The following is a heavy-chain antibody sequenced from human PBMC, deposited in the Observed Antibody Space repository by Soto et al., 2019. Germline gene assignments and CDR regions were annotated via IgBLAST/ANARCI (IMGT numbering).Heavy chain of an antibody. Sequence: EVQMVESGGGLVQPGGSLRLSCAASGFTFSSYWMYWVRQAPGKGLEWVANIKGDGSEKNYVDSVKGRFTISRDNAKNSLYLQMTSMRVADTAVYYCASSLLRGQGTLVTVSS. J-gene: IGHJ4*02. V-gene: IGHV3-7*01. CDR1: GFTFSSYW. CDR2: IKGDGSEK. CDR3: ASSLL.